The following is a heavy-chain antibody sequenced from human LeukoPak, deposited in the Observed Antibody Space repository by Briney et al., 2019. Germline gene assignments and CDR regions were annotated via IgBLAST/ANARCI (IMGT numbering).Heavy chain of an antibody. CDR1: GFTFSSYA. J-gene: IGHJ6*02. CDR3: AKDLVAGRYYYYGMDV. D-gene: IGHD6-19*01. Sequence: GGSLRLSCAASGFTFSSYAMSWVRQAPGKGLEWVSAISGSGGSTYYADSVKGRLTISRDNSKNTLYLQMNSLRAEDTAVYYCAKDLVAGRYYYYGMDVWGQGTTVTVSS. CDR2: ISGSGGST. V-gene: IGHV3-23*01.